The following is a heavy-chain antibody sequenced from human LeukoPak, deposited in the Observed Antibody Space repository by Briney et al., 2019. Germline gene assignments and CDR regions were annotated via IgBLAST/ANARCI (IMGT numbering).Heavy chain of an antibody. D-gene: IGHD6-13*01. CDR3: VKRVPAAGKWYYFDY. Sequence: PGGSLRLSCAASGFTFSSFAMSWVRQAPGKGLEWVSVISDSGGYTYYADSVRGRFTISRDNSKNTLYLQVNSLRAEDTAVYYCVKRVPAAGKWYYFDYWGQGTLVTVSS. V-gene: IGHV3-23*01. CDR1: GFTFSSFA. CDR2: ISDSGGYT. J-gene: IGHJ4*02.